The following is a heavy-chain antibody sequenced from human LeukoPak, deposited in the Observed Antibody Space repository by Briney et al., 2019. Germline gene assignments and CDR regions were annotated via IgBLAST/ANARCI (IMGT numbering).Heavy chain of an antibody. Sequence: ASVKVSCKASGYTFTSYGISWVRQAPGQGLEWMGWISAYNGNTNYAQKLQGRVTMTTDTSTSTAYMELRSLRSDDTAVYYCARDRDYGDYVWHYFDYWGQGTLVTVSS. V-gene: IGHV1-18*01. J-gene: IGHJ4*02. CDR2: ISAYNGNT. CDR3: ARDRDYGDYVWHYFDY. D-gene: IGHD4-17*01. CDR1: GYTFTSYG.